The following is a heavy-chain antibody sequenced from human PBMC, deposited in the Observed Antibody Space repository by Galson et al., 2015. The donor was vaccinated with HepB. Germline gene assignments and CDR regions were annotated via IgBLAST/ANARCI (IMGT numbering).Heavy chain of an antibody. Sequence: SLRLSCAASGFTFSSYAMHWVRQAPGKGLEYVSAISSNGGSTYYADSVKGRFTISRDNSKNTLYLQMSSLRAEDTAVYYCVKGGGGYYGSGSYKDDYFDYWGQGTLVTVSS. J-gene: IGHJ4*02. CDR3: VKGGGGYYGSGSYKDDYFDY. D-gene: IGHD3-10*01. V-gene: IGHV3-64D*06. CDR2: ISSNGGST. CDR1: GFTFSSYA.